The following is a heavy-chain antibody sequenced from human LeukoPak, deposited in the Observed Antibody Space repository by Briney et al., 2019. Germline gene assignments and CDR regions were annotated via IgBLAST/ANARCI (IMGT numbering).Heavy chain of an antibody. CDR2: IKRDGTEK. CDR3: ARAHYYDSSGLDF. Sequence: GGSLRLSCGASGFTFTTYWMSWVRQAPGKGLEWVANIKRDGTEKYYVDSLKGRFTISRDNAKKSLYLQMNSLRAEDTAVYYCARAHYYDSSGLDFWGQGTLVTVSS. V-gene: IGHV3-7*01. J-gene: IGHJ4*02. CDR1: GFTFTTYW. D-gene: IGHD3-22*01.